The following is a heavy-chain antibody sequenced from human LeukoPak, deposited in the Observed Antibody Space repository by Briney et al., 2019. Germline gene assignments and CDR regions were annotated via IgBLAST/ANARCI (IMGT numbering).Heavy chain of an antibody. V-gene: IGHV1-69*04. D-gene: IGHD5-12*01. J-gene: IGHJ4*02. CDR2: IIPILGIA. CDR3: ARDPVSGLRSPGYFDY. CDR1: VCTFISYA. Sequence: GSSVNVSCKASVCTFISYAISWVRPAPGQGLEWMGRIIPILGIANNAQKFQGRVTITADKSTSTAYMELSSLRSEDTAVYYCARDPVSGLRSPGYFDYWGQGTLVTVSS.